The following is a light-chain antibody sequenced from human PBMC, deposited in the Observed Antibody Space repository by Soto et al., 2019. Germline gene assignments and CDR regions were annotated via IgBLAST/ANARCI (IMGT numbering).Light chain of an antibody. J-gene: IGLJ1*01. CDR1: SSDVGGYHY. CDR2: DVS. CDR3: SSYTSSSTEV. V-gene: IGLV2-14*01. Sequence: QSALTQPASVSGSPGQSITISCTGTSSDVGGYHYVSWYQQHPGKAPKLMIYDVSSRPSGVSNRFSGSKSGNTASLTISGLQAEDEADYYCSSYTSSSTEVFGTGTKLTVL.